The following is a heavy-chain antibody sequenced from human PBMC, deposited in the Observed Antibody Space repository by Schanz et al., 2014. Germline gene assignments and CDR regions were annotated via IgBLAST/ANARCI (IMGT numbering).Heavy chain of an antibody. J-gene: IGHJ4*02. Sequence: QVHLVQSGSELKKPGASVKVSCKASGYTFTSNALNWVRQAPGQGLEWMGRIIPILDIADFAQRFQGRVTFKADKSTSTVYMELSSLRSEDTAVYYCARDHYPQLDGLDYWGQGTLVTVSS. CDR3: ARDHYPQLDGLDY. D-gene: IGHD1-1*01. CDR2: IIPILDIA. CDR1: GYTFTSNA. V-gene: IGHV1-69*09.